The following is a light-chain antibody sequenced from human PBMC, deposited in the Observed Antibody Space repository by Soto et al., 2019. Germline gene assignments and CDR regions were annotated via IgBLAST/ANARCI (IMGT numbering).Light chain of an antibody. V-gene: IGKV1-5*02. Sequence: DIQMTQSPSSLSASVGDRVTIICRASQSVSTRLAWYQQKPGKAPKVLIYDASSWAGGVPSRFTGSGSGTEFTPTINSLQPDDFATYYCQQYSVYWTFGQGTKVDI. J-gene: IGKJ1*01. CDR3: QQYSVYWT. CDR1: QSVSTR. CDR2: DAS.